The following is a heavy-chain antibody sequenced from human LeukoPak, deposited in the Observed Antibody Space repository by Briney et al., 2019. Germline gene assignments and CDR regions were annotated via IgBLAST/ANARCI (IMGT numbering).Heavy chain of an antibody. D-gene: IGHD3-22*01. V-gene: IGHV1-46*01. J-gene: IGHJ4*02. Sequence: GASVKVSCKASGYTFTRYYMHWVRQAPGQGLEWMGIIKPSGGSARYAQKFQGRVTMTRDTPTSTVYIEVSSLRSEDTAVYYCARLADYDSSGYLSYWGQGTLVTVSS. CDR2: IKPSGGSA. CDR3: ARLADYDSSGYLSY. CDR1: GYTFTRYY.